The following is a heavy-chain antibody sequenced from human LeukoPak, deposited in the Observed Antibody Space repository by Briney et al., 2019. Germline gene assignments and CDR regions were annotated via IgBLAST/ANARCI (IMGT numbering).Heavy chain of an antibody. CDR2: IYTSGST. Sequence: SQTLSLTCTVSGGSISSYYWSWIRQPAGKGLEWIGRIYTSGSTNYNPSLKSRVTMSVDTSKNQFSLKLSSVTAADTAVYYCARAGGEMATSGGIFDYWGQGALVTVSS. CDR1: GGSISSYY. V-gene: IGHV4-4*07. D-gene: IGHD5-24*01. CDR3: ARAGGEMATSGGIFDY. J-gene: IGHJ4*02.